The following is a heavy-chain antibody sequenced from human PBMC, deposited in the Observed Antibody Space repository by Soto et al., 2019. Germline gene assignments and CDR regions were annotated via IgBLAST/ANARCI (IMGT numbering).Heavy chain of an antibody. CDR3: AKVRGSNWFFDY. CDR2: ISGSGDST. CDR1: GFTFSSYP. J-gene: IGHJ4*02. V-gene: IGHV3-23*01. D-gene: IGHD6-13*01. Sequence: HPGGSLRLSCAASGFTFSSYPMTWVRQAPGKGLEWVSAISGSGDSTYYADSVKGRFTISRDNSKNTLYLQMSSLRAEDTAVYYCAKVRGSNWFFDYWGQGTLVTVSS.